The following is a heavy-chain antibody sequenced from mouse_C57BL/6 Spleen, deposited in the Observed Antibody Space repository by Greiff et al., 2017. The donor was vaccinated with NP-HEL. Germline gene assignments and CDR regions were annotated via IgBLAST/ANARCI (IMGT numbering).Heavy chain of an antibody. Sequence: QVQLKQPGAELVRPGSSVKLSCKASGYTFTSYWMHWVKQRPIQGLEWIGNIDPSDSETHYDQKFKDKATLTVDKSSSTAYMQLSSLTSEDSAVYYCARWGYGSSWGYFDVWGTGTTVTVSS. V-gene: IGHV1-52*01. CDR2: IDPSDSET. CDR1: GYTFTSYW. CDR3: ARWGYGSSWGYFDV. J-gene: IGHJ1*03. D-gene: IGHD1-1*01.